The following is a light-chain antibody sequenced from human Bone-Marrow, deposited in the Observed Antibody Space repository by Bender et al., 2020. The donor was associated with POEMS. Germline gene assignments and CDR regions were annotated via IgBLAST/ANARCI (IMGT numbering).Light chain of an antibody. J-gene: IGLJ3*02. V-gene: IGLV3-9*01. CDR2: RNT. CDR3: YSAADNLGV. Sequence: SYDLSQPLSVSVALGQTARITCGGNNIGIKNVHWYQQKPGQAPVLVIYRNTNRPSGIPDRFSGSNSGNTATLTISRAQGEDEADFYCYSAADNLGVFGGGTKLTV. CDR1: NIGIKN.